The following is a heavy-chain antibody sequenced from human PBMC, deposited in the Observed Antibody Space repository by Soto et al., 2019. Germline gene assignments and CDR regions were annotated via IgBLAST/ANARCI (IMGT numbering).Heavy chain of an antibody. CDR2: IYYSGST. J-gene: IGHJ5*02. Sequence: SETLSLTCTVSGGSISSYYWSWIRQPPGKGLEWIGYIYYSGSTNYNPSLKSRVTISVDTSKNQFSLKLSSVTAADTAVYYCARHYQGIMGSTLTNWFDPWGQGTLVTVSS. CDR1: GGSISSYY. CDR3: ARHYQGIMGSTLTNWFDP. V-gene: IGHV4-59*08. D-gene: IGHD3-16*01.